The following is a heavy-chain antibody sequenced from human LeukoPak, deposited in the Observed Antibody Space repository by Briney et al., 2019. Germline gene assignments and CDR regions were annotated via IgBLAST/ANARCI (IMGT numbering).Heavy chain of an antibody. V-gene: IGHV4-34*01. CDR2: INHSGST. CDR1: GGSFSGYY. J-gene: IGHJ4*02. CDR3: SRESGAFCPFGY. Sequence: SETLSLTCAVSGGSFSGYYWSWIRQPPGKGLEWIGEINHSGSTNYNPSLKSRVTMSLDKSSNQLSLNLTSVTAADTATYYCSRESGAFCPFGYWGQGTLVIVSS. D-gene: IGHD1-26*01.